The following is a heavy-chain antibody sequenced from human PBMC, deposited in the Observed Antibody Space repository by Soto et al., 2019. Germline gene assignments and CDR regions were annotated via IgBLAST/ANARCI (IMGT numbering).Heavy chain of an antibody. Sequence: SETLSLSCTVSGGSISSYYWSWIRQPPGKGLEWIGYIYYSGSTNYNPSLKSRVTISVDTSKNQFSLKLSSVTAADTAVYYCARHANYGDYSFDYWGQGPLVTVSS. CDR2: IYYSGST. D-gene: IGHD4-17*01. V-gene: IGHV4-59*08. J-gene: IGHJ4*02. CDR3: ARHANYGDYSFDY. CDR1: GGSISSYY.